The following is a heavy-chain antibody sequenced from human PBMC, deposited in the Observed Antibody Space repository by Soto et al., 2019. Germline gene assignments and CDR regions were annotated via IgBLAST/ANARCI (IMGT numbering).Heavy chain of an antibody. Sequence: GESLKISCNGSGYSFTSYWIGWVRQMPGKGLEWMGIIYPGDSDTRYSPSFQGQVTISADKSISTAYLQWSSLKASDTAMYYCTRMDDILTSEFDPWGQGTLVTVSS. J-gene: IGHJ5*02. CDR1: GYSFTSYW. D-gene: IGHD3-9*01. CDR2: IYPGDSDT. CDR3: TRMDDILTSEFDP. V-gene: IGHV5-51*01.